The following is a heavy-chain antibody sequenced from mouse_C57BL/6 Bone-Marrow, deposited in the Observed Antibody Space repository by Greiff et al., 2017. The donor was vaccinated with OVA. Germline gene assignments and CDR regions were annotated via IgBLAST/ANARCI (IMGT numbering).Heavy chain of an antibody. CDR2: INPNNGGT. V-gene: IGHV1-26*01. CDR3: AVSDGYWYFDV. CDR1: GYTFTDYY. J-gene: IGHJ1*03. Sequence: VQLQQSGPELVQPGASVKISCKASGYTFTDYYMNWVKQSHGKSLEWIGDINPNNGGTSSTQTFTGTATLTVYKSSSTAYMELRSLTSEDSAVYYCAVSDGYWYFDVWGTGTTVTVSA. D-gene: IGHD2-3*01.